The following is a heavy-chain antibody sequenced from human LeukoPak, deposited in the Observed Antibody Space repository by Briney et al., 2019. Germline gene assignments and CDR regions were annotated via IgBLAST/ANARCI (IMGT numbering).Heavy chain of an antibody. CDR3: AKGGGRDIWYFDY. CDR1: GITFSSHG. D-gene: IGHD3-10*01. CDR2: VRYDGGDK. V-gene: IGHV3-30*02. Sequence: PGGSLRLSCAASGITFSSHGIHWVRHAPGKVLEWVSFVRYDGGDKFYADSVKRRFTVSRDNSKNTLYLQLNSLRPEDTAVYYCAKGGGRDIWYFDYWGQGILVTVSS. J-gene: IGHJ4*02.